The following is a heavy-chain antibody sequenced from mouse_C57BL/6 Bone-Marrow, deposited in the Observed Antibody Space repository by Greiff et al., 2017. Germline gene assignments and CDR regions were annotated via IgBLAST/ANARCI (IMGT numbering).Heavy chain of an antibody. V-gene: IGHV2-9-1*01. Sequence: QVQLQQSGPGLVAPSQSLSITCTVSGFSLTSYAISWVRQPPGKGLEWLGVIWTGGGTNYNSALNSRLSISKDNSKSQVFLKMNSLQTDDTARYYCARAYYSNYVWFAYWGQGTLVTVSA. CDR2: IWTGGGT. D-gene: IGHD2-5*01. CDR1: GFSLTSYA. J-gene: IGHJ3*01. CDR3: ARAYYSNYVWFAY.